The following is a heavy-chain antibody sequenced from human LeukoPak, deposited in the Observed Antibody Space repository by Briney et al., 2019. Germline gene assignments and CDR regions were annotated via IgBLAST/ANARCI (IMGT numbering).Heavy chain of an antibody. CDR2: ISAYNGNT. CDR1: GYTFTSYG. D-gene: IGHD3-22*01. CDR3: ARDGHRRYYYNGSGYYRGDY. J-gene: IGHJ4*02. Sequence: ASVKVSCKASGYTFTSYGISWVRQAPGQGLEWMGWISAYNGNTNYAQKLQGRVTMTTDISTSTAYMELRSLRSDDTAVYYCARDGHRRYYYNGSGYYRGDYWGQGTLVTVSS. V-gene: IGHV1-18*01.